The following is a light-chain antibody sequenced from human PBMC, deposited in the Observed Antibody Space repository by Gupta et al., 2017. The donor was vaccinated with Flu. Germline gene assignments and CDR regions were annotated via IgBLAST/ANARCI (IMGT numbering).Light chain of an antibody. Sequence: DIVLTHPPALLSFSPGERATLSCGASQSVSSTYLAWYQQKSGLAPRLLIYDASSRATGSPDRFSGSGSGTDYTLTIIRLEPEDFAVYYCQQYGSSTPYSFGQGTKLEIK. V-gene: IGKV3D-20*01. J-gene: IGKJ2*01. CDR3: QQYGSSTPYS. CDR1: QSVSSTY. CDR2: DAS.